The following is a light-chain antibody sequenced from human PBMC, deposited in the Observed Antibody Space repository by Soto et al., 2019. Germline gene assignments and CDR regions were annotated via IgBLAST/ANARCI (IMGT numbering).Light chain of an antibody. Sequence: DIQMTQFTSSLSASVGNRVTITCHAIQDIATYLNWYQQKPGKAPNLLIYDASNLETGVPSRFSGGGSGTHFTFTISNLQPEDIATYYCQHYDNLPPTWTFGQGTKVDIK. CDR3: QHYDNLPPTWT. CDR2: DAS. V-gene: IGKV1-33*01. CDR1: QDIATY. J-gene: IGKJ1*01.